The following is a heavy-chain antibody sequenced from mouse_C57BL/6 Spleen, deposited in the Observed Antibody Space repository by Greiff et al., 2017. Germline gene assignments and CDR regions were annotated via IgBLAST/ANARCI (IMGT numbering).Heavy chain of an antibody. CDR2: IRLKSDNYAT. V-gene: IGHV6-3*01. CDR3: TGERYDAMDY. CDR1: GFTFSNYW. Sequence: EVKLMESGGGLVQPGGSMKLSCVASGFTFSNYWMNWVRQSPEQGLEWVAQIRLKSDNYATHHAESVKGRFTISRDNSKSSVYLQMNNLSAEDTGIYCCTGERYDAMDYWGQGTSVTVSA. J-gene: IGHJ4*01.